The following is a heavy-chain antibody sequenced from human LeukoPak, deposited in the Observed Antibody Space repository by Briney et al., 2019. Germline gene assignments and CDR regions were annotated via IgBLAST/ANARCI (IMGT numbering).Heavy chain of an antibody. CDR1: GGSISSYY. CDR3: AREPLMTTVTTGWHFDL. Sequence: SETLSLTCTVSGGSISSYYWSWIRQPSGKGLEWTGYIYYSGSTNYNPSLKSRVTISVDTSKNQFSLKLSSVTAADTAVYYCAREPLMTTVTTGWHFDLWGRGTLVTVSS. D-gene: IGHD4-17*01. CDR2: IYYSGST. J-gene: IGHJ2*01. V-gene: IGHV4-59*01.